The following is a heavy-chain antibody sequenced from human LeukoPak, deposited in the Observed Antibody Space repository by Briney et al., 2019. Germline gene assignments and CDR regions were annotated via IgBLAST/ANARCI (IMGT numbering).Heavy chain of an antibody. CDR1: GFTFSTNA. Sequence: SGGSLRLSCAASGFTFSTNAMSWVRQAPGKGLEWVSAISGSGGSTHYADSVKGRFTISRDNSKNTLYLQMNSLRAEDTAVYYCAKRLDPPYYFDYWGQGTLVTVSS. J-gene: IGHJ4*02. CDR3: AKRLDPPYYFDY. V-gene: IGHV3-23*01. CDR2: ISGSGGST. D-gene: IGHD3/OR15-3a*01.